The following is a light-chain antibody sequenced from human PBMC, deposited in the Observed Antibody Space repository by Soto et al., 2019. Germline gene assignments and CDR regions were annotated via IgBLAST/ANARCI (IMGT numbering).Light chain of an antibody. J-gene: IGLJ1*01. CDR3: AAWDDILNGYV. Sequence: QSSRTQPYSAYGSPGQRVTISYYRSPSSSGSFSVNWYQQLPESAPKLLIYSIDQRPSGVPERFSGSKSGTSASLAISGLQSEDEADYYCAAWDDILNGYVFATGTKVPVL. CDR2: SID. CDR1: PSSSGSFS. V-gene: IGLV1-44*01.